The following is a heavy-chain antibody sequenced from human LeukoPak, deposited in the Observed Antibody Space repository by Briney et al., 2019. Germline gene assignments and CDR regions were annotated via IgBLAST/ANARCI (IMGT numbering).Heavy chain of an antibody. J-gene: IGHJ6*02. CDR1: GGSISSYH. Sequence: SETLSLTCTVSGGSISSYHWSWIRQPAGKGLEWIGRIYTSGSTNYNPSLKSRVTMSVDTSKNQFSLKLSSVTAADTAVYYCARDGLVPVRGSYYGMDVWGQGTAVTVSS. CDR3: ARDGLVPVRGSYYGMDV. V-gene: IGHV4-4*07. CDR2: IYTSGST. D-gene: IGHD3-10*01.